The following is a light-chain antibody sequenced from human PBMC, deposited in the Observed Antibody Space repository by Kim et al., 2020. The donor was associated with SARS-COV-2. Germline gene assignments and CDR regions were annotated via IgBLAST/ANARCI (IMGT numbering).Light chain of an antibody. V-gene: IGLV2-8*01. Sequence: QSALTQPPSASGSPGQSVTISCTGTSDDVGRYNYVSWYQQHPGEAPKLKIYELTKRPSGVPDRFSGSKSGNTASLTVSGLQAEDEADYYCSSFAAGGKYVFGTGTRSPS. CDR2: ELT. J-gene: IGLJ1*01. CDR3: SSFAAGGKYV. CDR1: SDDVGRYNY.